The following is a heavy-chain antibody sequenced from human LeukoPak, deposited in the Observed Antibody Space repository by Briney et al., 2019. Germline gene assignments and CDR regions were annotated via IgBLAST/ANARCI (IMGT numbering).Heavy chain of an antibody. CDR1: GFIFRDYH. CDR2: ISPGGDAT. CDR3: AGGLDIAVAGPGGYFDY. V-gene: IGHV3-11*01. Sequence: GGSLRLSCAASGFIFRDYHMNWIRQAPGKGLEWVSYISPGGDATYFADSVRGRFTISRDNAKNSLYLQMNSLTAEDAAVYYCAGGLDIAVAGPGGYFDYWGQGTLVTVSS. J-gene: IGHJ4*02. D-gene: IGHD6-19*01.